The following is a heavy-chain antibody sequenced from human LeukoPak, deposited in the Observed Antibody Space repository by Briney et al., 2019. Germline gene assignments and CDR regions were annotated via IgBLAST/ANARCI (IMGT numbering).Heavy chain of an antibody. CDR1: GFTFSAHW. V-gene: IGHV3-7*05. CDR2: IKQDGSEK. CDR3: ATYQGYNYGPFDY. Sequence: GGSLRLSCAASGFTFSAHWMTWVRQAPGKGLEWVAQIKQDGSEKYYVDSVKGRFTISRDNAKNSLYLQMNNLRAEDTAVYYCATYQGYNYGPFDYWGQETLVTVSS. D-gene: IGHD5-18*01. J-gene: IGHJ4*02.